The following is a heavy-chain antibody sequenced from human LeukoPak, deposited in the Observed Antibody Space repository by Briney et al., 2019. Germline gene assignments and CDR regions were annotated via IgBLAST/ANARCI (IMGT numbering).Heavy chain of an antibody. D-gene: IGHD3-10*01. Sequence: PGGSLRLSCAASGFTFSSYAMYWVRQAPGKGLEWVAVIRYDGSDKYYADSVKGRFSISRDNSKKTLYLQMNSLRDEDTAVYYCARSVRLDDYGSGSSLDVWGQGTTVTVSS. V-gene: IGHV3-33*07. CDR3: ARSVRLDDYGSGSSLDV. J-gene: IGHJ6*02. CDR1: GFTFSSYA. CDR2: IRYDGSDK.